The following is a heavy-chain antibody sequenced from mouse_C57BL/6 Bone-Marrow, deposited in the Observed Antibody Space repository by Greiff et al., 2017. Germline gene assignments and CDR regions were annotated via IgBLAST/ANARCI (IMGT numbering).Heavy chain of an antibody. CDR3: ARGGSVFAY. J-gene: IGHJ3*01. CDR1: GYTFTSYW. Sequence: QVQLQQPGAELVKPGASVKLSYKASGYTFTSYWMQWVKQRPGQGLEWIGEIDPSDSYTNYNQKFKGKATLTVDTSSSTAYMQLSSLTSEDSAVYYCARGGSVFAYWGQGTLVTVSA. CDR2: IDPSDSYT. V-gene: IGHV1-50*01.